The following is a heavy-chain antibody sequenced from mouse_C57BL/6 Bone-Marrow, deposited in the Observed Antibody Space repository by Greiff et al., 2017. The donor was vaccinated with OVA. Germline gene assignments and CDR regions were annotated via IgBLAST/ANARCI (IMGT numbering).Heavy chain of an antibody. CDR2: ISNGGGST. Sequence: DVKLVESGGGLVQPGGSLKLSCAASGFTFSDFYMYWIRQTPEKRLEWVAYISNGGGSTYYPDTVKGRFTISRDNAKNTLYLQMSRLKSEDTAMYYCERLDAMDYWGQGTSVIVSS. CDR3: ERLDAMDY. V-gene: IGHV5-12*01. CDR1: GFTFSDFY. J-gene: IGHJ4*01.